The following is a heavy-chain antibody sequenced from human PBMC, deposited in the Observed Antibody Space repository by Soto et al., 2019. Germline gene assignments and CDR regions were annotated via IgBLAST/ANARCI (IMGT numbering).Heavy chain of an antibody. CDR1: GFTFSSYA. V-gene: IGHV3-23*01. CDR2: ISGSGGST. D-gene: IGHD3-22*01. J-gene: IGHJ5*02. CDR3: AKDSMIVVVTNWFDP. Sequence: PGGSLRLSCAASGFTFSSYAMSWVRQAPGKGLEWVSAISGSGGSTYYADSVKGRFTISRDNSKNTLYLQMNSLRAEDTAVYYCAKDSMIVVVTNWFDPWGQGTLVTVSS.